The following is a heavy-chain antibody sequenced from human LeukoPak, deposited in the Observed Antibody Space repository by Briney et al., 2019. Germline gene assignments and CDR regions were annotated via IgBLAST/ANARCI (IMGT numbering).Heavy chain of an antibody. CDR2: IIPIFGTA. J-gene: IGHJ5*02. CDR3: ARALVFGVVVIEFDP. D-gene: IGHD3-3*01. V-gene: IGHV1-69*13. CDR1: GGTFSSYA. Sequence: SVKVSCKASGGTFSSYAISWVRQAPGQGLEWMGGIIPIFGTANYAQKFQGRVTITADESTSTAYMELSSLRSEDTAVYYCARALVFGVVVIEFDPWGQGTLVTVSS.